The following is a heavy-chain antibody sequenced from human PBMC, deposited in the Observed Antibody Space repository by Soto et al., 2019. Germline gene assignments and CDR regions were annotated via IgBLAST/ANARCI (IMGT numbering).Heavy chain of an antibody. V-gene: IGHV1-18*04. CDR2: ISAYNGNT. Sequence: ASVKVSCKASGYTFTSYGISWVRQAPGQGLEWMGWISAYNGNTNYAQKLQGRVTMTTDTSTSTAYMELRSLRSDDTAVYYCARDRYFIAEADYYYYGMDVWGQGTTVTVYS. CDR1: GYTFTSYG. J-gene: IGHJ6*02. CDR3: ARDRYFIAEADYYYYGMDV. D-gene: IGHD6-13*01.